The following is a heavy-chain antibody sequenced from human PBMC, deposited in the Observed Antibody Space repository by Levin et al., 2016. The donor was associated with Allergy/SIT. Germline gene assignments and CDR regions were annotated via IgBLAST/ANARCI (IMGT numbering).Heavy chain of an antibody. CDR1: GFTFSSYT. CDR3: AKASQYTYGSILAVLDY. Sequence: GESLKISCAASGFTFSSYTMSWVRQAPGKGPEWVSAFGGSGGTTYYADSVKGRFTISRDKSTNMVYLQMNRLRAEDTAIYYCAKASQYTYGSILAVLDYWGQGSLVTVSS. D-gene: IGHD5-18*01. CDR2: FGGSGGTT. J-gene: IGHJ4*02. V-gene: IGHV3-23*01.